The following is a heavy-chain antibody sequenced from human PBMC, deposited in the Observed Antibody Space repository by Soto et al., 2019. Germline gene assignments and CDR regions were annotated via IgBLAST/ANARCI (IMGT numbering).Heavy chain of an antibody. D-gene: IGHD1-20*01. J-gene: IGHJ4*02. CDR2: INHSGST. Sequence: QVQLQQWGAGLLKPSETLSLTCAVYGGSFRGYYWHWIRQPPGKGLEWIGEINHSGSTNYNPSLKSRVTISADTSKNQVSLKLSSVTAADTAVYYCSTGNWRSRYWDQGTLVTVSS. CDR1: GGSFRGYY. CDR3: STGNWRSRY. V-gene: IGHV4-34*01.